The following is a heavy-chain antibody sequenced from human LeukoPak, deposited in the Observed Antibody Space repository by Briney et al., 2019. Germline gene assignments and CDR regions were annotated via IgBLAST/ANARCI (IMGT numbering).Heavy chain of an antibody. CDR3: AKTHQNRVVVGAKGAFDI. J-gene: IGHJ3*02. CDR1: GLTFNNYS. V-gene: IGHV3-23*01. D-gene: IGHD2-15*01. Sequence: TGGSLRLSCEASGLTFNNYSMHWVRQSSGKGLEWVSGTGSSGGGTYYADSVKGRFTISRDTSKDTVYLQMDRLRAEDTAIYYCAKTHQNRVVVGAKGAFDIWGQGTVVTVSS. CDR2: TGSSGGGT.